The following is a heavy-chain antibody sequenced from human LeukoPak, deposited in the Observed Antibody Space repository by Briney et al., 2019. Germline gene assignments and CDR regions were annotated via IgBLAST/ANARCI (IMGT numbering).Heavy chain of an antibody. CDR1: GYTFTGYY. J-gene: IGHJ4*01. CDR2: INPNSGDT. D-gene: IGHD3-10*01. CDR3: ARTVWFGEFEGKDY. Sequence: ASVKVSCKASGYTFTGYYMHWVRQAPGQGLEWMGWINPNSGDTNFAQKFQGRVTMTRDTSISTAYLDLSRLRSDDTGVYYCARTVWFGEFEGKDYWGQEPWSPSPQ. V-gene: IGHV1-2*02.